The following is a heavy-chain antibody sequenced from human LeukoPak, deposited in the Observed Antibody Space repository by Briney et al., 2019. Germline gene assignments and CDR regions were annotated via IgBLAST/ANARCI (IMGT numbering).Heavy chain of an antibody. Sequence: SVKVSCKASGGTFSTYAIGWVRQVPRQRLEWMGRIIPKIGVASYAPNFQGRVTITADKSTSTVYMELSILRSDDTAMYYCATTGGRGQGYEETPFDYWGQGTLVTVSS. CDR3: ATTGGRGQGYEETPFDY. J-gene: IGHJ4*02. V-gene: IGHV1-69*04. CDR1: GGTFSTYA. CDR2: IIPKIGVA. D-gene: IGHD3-3*01.